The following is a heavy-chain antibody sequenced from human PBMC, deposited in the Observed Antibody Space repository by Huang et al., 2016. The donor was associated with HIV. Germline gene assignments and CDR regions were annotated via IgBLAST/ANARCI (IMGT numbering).Heavy chain of an antibody. Sequence: EVQLVDSGGGLVKPGGSLRLSCAASGFSLDSFNMFWARQTPAKGLQWVASISPSSSFIEYADSVKGRFSISRDNAKNSLYLQMNSLRGEDTAVYYCVKDRGQQLSPFDSWGQGTLVTVSS. J-gene: IGHJ4*02. CDR2: ISPSSSFI. CDR3: VKDRGQQLSPFDS. CDR1: GFSLDSFN. D-gene: IGHD6-13*01. V-gene: IGHV3-21*01.